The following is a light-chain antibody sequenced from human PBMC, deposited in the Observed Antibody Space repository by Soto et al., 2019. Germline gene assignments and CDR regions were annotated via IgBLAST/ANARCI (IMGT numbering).Light chain of an antibody. CDR3: QQYGSSPKT. J-gene: IGKJ1*01. Sequence: EIVLTQSPCTLSLSPGERATLSCRASQSVSSSYLAWYQQKPGQAPRLLIYGASSRATGIPDRFSGSGSGTDLTLTISRLEPEDFAVYYCQQYGSSPKTFGQGTKVEIK. CDR2: GAS. CDR1: QSVSSSY. V-gene: IGKV3-20*01.